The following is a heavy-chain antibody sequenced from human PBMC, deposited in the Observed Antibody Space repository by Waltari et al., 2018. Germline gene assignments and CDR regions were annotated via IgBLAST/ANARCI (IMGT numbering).Heavy chain of an antibody. V-gene: IGHV4-38-2*02. CDR3: AREGCSGGSCYLPGSNWFDP. Sequence: QVQLQESGPGLVKPSETLSLTCAVSGYSISSGYYWGWIRQPPGKGLEWIGSIYHSGSPYYNPSLKSRVTISVDTSKNQFSLKLSSVTAADTAVYYCAREGCSGGSCYLPGSNWFDPWGQGTLVTVSS. CDR1: GYSISSGYY. CDR2: IYHSGSP. D-gene: IGHD2-15*01. J-gene: IGHJ5*02.